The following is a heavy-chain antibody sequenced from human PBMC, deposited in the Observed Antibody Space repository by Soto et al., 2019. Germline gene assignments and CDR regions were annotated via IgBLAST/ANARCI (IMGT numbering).Heavy chain of an antibody. Sequence: SETLSLTCTVSGGSISSSSYYWGWIRQPPGKGLEWIGSIYYSGSTYYNPSLKSRVTISVDTSKNQFSLKLSSVTAADTAVYYCARLWFGLLSGWFDPWGQGTLVTVS. CDR3: ARLWFGLLSGWFDP. CDR1: GGSISSSSYY. D-gene: IGHD3-10*01. V-gene: IGHV4-39*01. J-gene: IGHJ5*02. CDR2: IYYSGST.